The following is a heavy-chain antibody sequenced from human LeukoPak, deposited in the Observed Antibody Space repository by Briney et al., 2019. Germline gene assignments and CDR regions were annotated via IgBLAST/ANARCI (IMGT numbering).Heavy chain of an antibody. Sequence: GGSLRLSCAVSGFSFSSYWISWVRQAPGKGLEWVANIKEDGSEKHYVDSVKGRFTMSRDNAKNSLFLQMNSLRAEDTAVYYCARATRNGYDYWGQGTLVTVSS. V-gene: IGHV3-7*01. CDR3: ARATRNGYDY. J-gene: IGHJ4*02. CDR1: GFSFSSYW. D-gene: IGHD5-24*01. CDR2: IKEDGSEK.